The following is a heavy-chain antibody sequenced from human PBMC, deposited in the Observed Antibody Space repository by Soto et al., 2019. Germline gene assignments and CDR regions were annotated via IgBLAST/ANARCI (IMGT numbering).Heavy chain of an antibody. Sequence: GSLRLSCAASGFTFSSYSMNWVRQAPGKGLEWVSYISSSSSTIYYADSAKGRFTISRDNAKNSLYLQMNSLRAEDTAVYYCARDKGRSPLDYWGQGTLVTVSS. J-gene: IGHJ4*02. D-gene: IGHD2-15*01. CDR2: ISSSSSTI. V-gene: IGHV3-48*01. CDR3: ARDKGRSPLDY. CDR1: GFTFSSYS.